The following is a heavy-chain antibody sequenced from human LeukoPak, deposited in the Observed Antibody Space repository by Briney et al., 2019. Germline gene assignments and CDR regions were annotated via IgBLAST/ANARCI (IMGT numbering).Heavy chain of an antibody. D-gene: IGHD2-15*01. CDR3: ARRPPQGVVAVIAAGAFDI. J-gene: IGHJ3*02. V-gene: IGHV1-18*01. CDR1: GYTFSSYG. CDR2: ISAYNGNT. Sequence: ASVKVSCKASGYTFSSYGINWLRQAPGQGLEWMGWISAYNGNTKYAQNLQGRVSMTTDTSTSTAYMELRSLRSDDTAVYYCARRPPQGVVAVIAAGAFDIWGQGTMVTVSS.